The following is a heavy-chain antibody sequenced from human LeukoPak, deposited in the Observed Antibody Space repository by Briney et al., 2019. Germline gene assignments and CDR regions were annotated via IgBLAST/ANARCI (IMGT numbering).Heavy chain of an antibody. Sequence: GGSLRLSCAASGFTFSSYSMNWVRQAPGEGLEWVSYISSSSSTIYYADSVKGRFTISRDNAKNSLYLQMNSLRAEDTAVYYCARVVRYLDWLEGYYMDVWGKGTTVTVSS. D-gene: IGHD3-9*01. CDR2: ISSSSSTI. J-gene: IGHJ6*03. CDR1: GFTFSSYS. CDR3: ARVVRYLDWLEGYYMDV. V-gene: IGHV3-48*01.